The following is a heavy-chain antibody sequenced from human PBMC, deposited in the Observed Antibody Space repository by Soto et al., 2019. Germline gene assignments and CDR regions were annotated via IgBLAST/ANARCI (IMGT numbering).Heavy chain of an antibody. D-gene: IGHD4-17*01. V-gene: IGHV4-34*01. CDR1: GGSFSGYY. CDR2: INHSGYT. Sequence: SETLSLTCAVYGGSFSGYYWSWIRQPPGKGLEWIGEINHSGYTNYNPSLKSRVTISVDTSKNQFSLKLSSVTAADTAVYYCGSTSRGTTVTTSGGGVLPYYGMDVWGQGTTVTVSS. CDR3: GSTSRGTTVTTSGGGVLPYYGMDV. J-gene: IGHJ6*02.